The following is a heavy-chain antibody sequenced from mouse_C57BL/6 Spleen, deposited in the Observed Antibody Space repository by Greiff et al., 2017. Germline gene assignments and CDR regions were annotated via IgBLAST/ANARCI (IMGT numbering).Heavy chain of an antibody. CDR1: GFTFTDYY. V-gene: IGHV7-3*01. Sequence: EVHLVESGGGLVQPGGSLSLSCAASGFTFTDYYLSWVRQPPGKALEWLGFIRNKANGYTTESSASVKGRFTISRDNSQSNLYLQMNALRAEDGATYYCARSTYYYGRRYWYFDVWGTGTTVTVSS. D-gene: IGHD1-1*01. CDR2: IRNKANGYTT. CDR3: ARSTYYYGRRYWYFDV. J-gene: IGHJ1*03.